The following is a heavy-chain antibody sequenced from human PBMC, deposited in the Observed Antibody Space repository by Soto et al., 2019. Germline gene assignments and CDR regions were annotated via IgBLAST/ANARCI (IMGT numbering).Heavy chain of an antibody. D-gene: IGHD3-10*01. CDR3: ARDNGLFISDY. V-gene: IGHV4-61*01. CDR2: IYYSGST. J-gene: IGHJ4*02. CDR1: GGSVSSGSYY. Sequence: ETLSLTCTVSGGSVSSGSYYWSWIRQPPGKGLEWIGYIYYSGSTNYNPSPKSRVTLSVDTSKNQFSLKLSSVTAADTAMYFCARDNGLFISDYWGQGTLVTVSS.